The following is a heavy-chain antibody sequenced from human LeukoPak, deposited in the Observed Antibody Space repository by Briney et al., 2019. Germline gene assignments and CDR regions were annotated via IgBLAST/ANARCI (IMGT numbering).Heavy chain of an antibody. D-gene: IGHD3-22*01. CDR3: ARSSHYYDSSGYSDY. V-gene: IGHV5-51*01. J-gene: IGHJ4*02. CDR2: IYPGDSDT. Sequence: GESLQISCKGSGSRFTSYWIGWVRQLPGKGLEWMGIIYPGDSDTRYSPSFQGQVTISADKSISTAYLQWSSLKASDTAMYYCARSSHYYDSSGYSDYWGQGTLVTVSS. CDR1: GSRFTSYW.